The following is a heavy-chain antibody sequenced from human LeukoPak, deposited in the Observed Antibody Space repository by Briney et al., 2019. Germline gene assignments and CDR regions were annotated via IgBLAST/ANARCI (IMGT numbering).Heavy chain of an antibody. CDR3: AKRKYSSGWYAFDY. J-gene: IGHJ4*02. D-gene: IGHD6-19*01. V-gene: IGHV3-23*01. Sequence: GGSLRLTCAASGFTFSSYAMSWVRQAPGKGLEWVSAISGSGGSTYYADSVKGRFTISRDNSKNTLYLQMNSLRAEDTAVYYCAKRKYSSGWYAFDYWGQGTLVTVSS. CDR2: ISGSGGST. CDR1: GFTFSSYA.